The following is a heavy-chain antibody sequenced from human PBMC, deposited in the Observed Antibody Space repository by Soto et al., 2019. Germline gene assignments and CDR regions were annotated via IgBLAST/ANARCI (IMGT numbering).Heavy chain of an antibody. D-gene: IGHD6-13*01. CDR3: ARQHGSPDY. V-gene: IGHV3-21*04. J-gene: IGHJ4*02. CDR2: ISSSGSTI. Sequence: PGGSLRLSCAVSGFTFSSYSMKWVRQAPGKGLEWVSSISSSGSTIYYADSVKGRFTISRDNAKNSLYLQMNSLRAEDTAVYYCARQHGSPDYWGQGTLVTVSS. CDR1: GFTFSSYS.